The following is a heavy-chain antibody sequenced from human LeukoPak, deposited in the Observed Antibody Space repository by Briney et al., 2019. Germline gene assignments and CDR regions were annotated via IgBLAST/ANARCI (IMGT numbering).Heavy chain of an antibody. D-gene: IGHD3-16*02. CDR2: IYSGGST. CDR3: ARDLRMITFGGVIAQGDY. J-gene: IGHJ4*02. CDR1: GFTVSSNY. Sequence: PGGSLRLSCAASGFTVSSNYMIWVRQAPGKGLEWVSVIYSGGSTYYADSVKGRFTISRDNSKNTLYLQMNSLRAEDTAVYYCARDLRMITFGGVIAQGDYWGQGTLVTVSS. V-gene: IGHV3-66*02.